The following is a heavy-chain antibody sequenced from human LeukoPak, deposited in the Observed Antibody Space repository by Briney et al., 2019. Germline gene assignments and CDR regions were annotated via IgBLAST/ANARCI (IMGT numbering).Heavy chain of an antibody. CDR2: ISSSGSTI. CDR1: GFTFSSYE. CDR3: AELGITMIGGV. J-gene: IGHJ6*04. V-gene: IGHV3-48*03. D-gene: IGHD3-10*02. Sequence: GGSLRLSCAAAGFTFSSYEMNWVRQAPGKGLEWVSYISSSGSTIYYADSVKGRFTISRDNAKNSLYLQMNSLRAEDTAVYYCAELGITMIGGVWGKGTTVTISS.